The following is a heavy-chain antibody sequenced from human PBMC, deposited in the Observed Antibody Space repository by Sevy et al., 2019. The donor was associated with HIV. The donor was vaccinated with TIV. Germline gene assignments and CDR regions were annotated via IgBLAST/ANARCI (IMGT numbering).Heavy chain of an antibody. Sequence: GGSLRLSCAASGFTFSSYDMHWVHQATGKGLEWVSAIGTAGDTYYPGSVKGRFTISRENAKNSLYLQMNSLRAGDTAVYYCARGIGYRDAFDIWGQGTMVTVSS. D-gene: IGHD3-3*01. J-gene: IGHJ3*02. V-gene: IGHV3-13*01. CDR1: GFTFSSYD. CDR3: ARGIGYRDAFDI. CDR2: IGTAGDT.